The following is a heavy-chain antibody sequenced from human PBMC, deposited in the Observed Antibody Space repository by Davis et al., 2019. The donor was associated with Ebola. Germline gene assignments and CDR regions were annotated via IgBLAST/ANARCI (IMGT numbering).Heavy chain of an antibody. J-gene: IGHJ4*02. V-gene: IGHV3-23*01. CDR2: ILSGGNT. CDR1: GFTFSTYA. Sequence: PGGSLRLSCAASGFTFSTYAMTWVRQPPGKGLEWVSSILSGGNTFYADSVKGRFTISRDNSKNTLNVQMDSLRAEDTAMYYCAKGRSEAATGPTREFDYWGQGTLVTVSS. D-gene: IGHD6-13*01. CDR3: AKGRSEAATGPTREFDY.